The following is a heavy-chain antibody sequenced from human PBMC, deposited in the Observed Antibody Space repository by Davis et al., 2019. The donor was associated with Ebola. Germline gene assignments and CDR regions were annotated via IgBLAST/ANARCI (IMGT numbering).Heavy chain of an antibody. D-gene: IGHD3-10*01. CDR1: GYSFTSYW. V-gene: IGHV5-51*01. CDR2: IYPGDSDT. J-gene: IGHJ4*02. CDR3: ARGLAGFGELGDFDY. Sequence: GESLKISCKGSGYSFTSYWIGWVRQIPGKGLEWMWIIYPGDSDTRYSPSFQGQVTISADKSISTAYLQWSSLKASDTAMYYCARGLAGFGELGDFDYWGQGTLVTVSS.